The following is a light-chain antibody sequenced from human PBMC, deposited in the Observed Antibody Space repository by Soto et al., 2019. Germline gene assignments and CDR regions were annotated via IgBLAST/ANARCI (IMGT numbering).Light chain of an antibody. Sequence: DIPVTQVSISGSASVGVRVNLSCRASQGISSWLARYQQKPGKAPKLLIYAASSLQSGVPSRFSGSGSGTDFTLTISSLQPEDFATYYCQQANSFPFTFGQGTRLEIK. V-gene: IGKV1-12*01. J-gene: IGKJ5*01. CDR3: QQANSFPFT. CDR2: AAS. CDR1: QGISSW.